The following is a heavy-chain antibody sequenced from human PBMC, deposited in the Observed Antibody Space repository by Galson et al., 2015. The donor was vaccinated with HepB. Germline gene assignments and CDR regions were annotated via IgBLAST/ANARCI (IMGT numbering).Heavy chain of an antibody. Sequence: SLRLSCAASGFTFSSYAMSWVRQAPGKGLEWVSIIYSGVSTYYADSVKGRFTISRDNSKNTLYLQMNSLRAEDTGVYYCARDGEYSYGYGFDYWGQGTLVTVSS. CDR1: GFTFSSYA. D-gene: IGHD5-18*01. V-gene: IGHV3-66*01. J-gene: IGHJ4*02. CDR2: IYSGVST. CDR3: ARDGEYSYGYGFDY.